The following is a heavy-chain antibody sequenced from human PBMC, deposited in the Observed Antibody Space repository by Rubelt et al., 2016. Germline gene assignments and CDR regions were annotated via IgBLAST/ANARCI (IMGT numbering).Heavy chain of an antibody. CDR2: INHSGST. V-gene: IGHV4-34*01. CDR3: ASGSSEWLMDAFDI. CDR1: GGSFSGYY. J-gene: IGHJ3*02. Sequence: QVQLQQWGAGLLKPSETLSLTCAVYGGSFSGYYWSWIRQPPGKGLEWIGEINHSGSTNYNPSLKSRVTISGDTSKKQFSRKVSSVTAADTAVYYCASGSSEWLMDAFDIWGQGTMVTVSS. D-gene: IGHD6-19*01.